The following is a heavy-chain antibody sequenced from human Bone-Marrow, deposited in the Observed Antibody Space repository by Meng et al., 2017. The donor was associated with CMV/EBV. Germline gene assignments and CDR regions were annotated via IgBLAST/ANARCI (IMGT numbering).Heavy chain of an antibody. CDR1: GFTFSSYS. V-gene: IGHV3-21*01. J-gene: IGHJ4*02. D-gene: IGHD1-26*01. CDR3: ARGEYSGSFDY. Sequence: GESLKISCAASGFTFSSYSMNWVRQAPGKGLEWVSSISSSSDYIYYADSVKGRFTISRDNPKNSLYLQMNSLRAEDTAVYYCARGEYSGSFDYWGQGTLVTVSS. CDR2: ISSSSDYI.